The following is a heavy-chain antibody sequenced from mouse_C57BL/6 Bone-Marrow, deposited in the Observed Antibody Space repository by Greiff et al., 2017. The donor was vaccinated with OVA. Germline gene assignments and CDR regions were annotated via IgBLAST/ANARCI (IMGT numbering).Heavy chain of an antibody. J-gene: IGHJ4*01. CDR2: IDPENGDT. Sequence: EVQLQQSGAELVRPGASVKLSCTASGFNFKDDYMHWVKQRPDQGLEWIGWIDPENGDTEYASKFQGKATITADTSSNTAYLQLSSLTSEDTAVYYCTTGLPSNWDYAMDYWGQGTSVTVSS. CDR3: TTGLPSNWDYAMDY. D-gene: IGHD2-5*01. CDR1: GFNFKDDY. V-gene: IGHV14-4*01.